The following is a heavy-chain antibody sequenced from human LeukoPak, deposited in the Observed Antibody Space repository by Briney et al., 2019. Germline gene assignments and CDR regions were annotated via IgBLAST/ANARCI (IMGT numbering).Heavy chain of an antibody. CDR2: ISGSGTTT. CDR3: ARDLVAVAGCRSFDL. D-gene: IGHD6-19*01. Sequence: GGSLRLSCAASGFTFSSYSMNWVRQTPGKGLEWVSYISGSGTTTYYADSVKGRFTISRDNAKSSLYLQMNSLRAEDTAVYYCARDLVAVAGCRSFDLWGQGTLVTVSS. V-gene: IGHV3-48*04. J-gene: IGHJ4*02. CDR1: GFTFSSYS.